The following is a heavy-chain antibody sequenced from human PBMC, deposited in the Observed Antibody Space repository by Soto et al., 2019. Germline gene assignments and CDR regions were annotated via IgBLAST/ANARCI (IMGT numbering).Heavy chain of an antibody. D-gene: IGHD3-3*01. Sequence: SETLSLTCTVSGDSVSSATYSWNWIRQPPGKGLEWIGNIYYSGSTNYNPSLKSRVTISVDTSKNQFSLKLSSVTAADTAVYYCARGDYDFWSGSPKNLRFDPCGHGTLVTVSP. CDR1: GDSVSSATYS. V-gene: IGHV4-61*01. J-gene: IGHJ5*02. CDR3: ARGDYDFWSGSPKNLRFDP. CDR2: IYYSGST.